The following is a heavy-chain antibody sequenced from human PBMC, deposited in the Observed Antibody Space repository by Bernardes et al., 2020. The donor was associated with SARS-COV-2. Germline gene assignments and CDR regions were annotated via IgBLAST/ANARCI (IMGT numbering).Heavy chain of an antibody. CDR2: INTNTGNP. D-gene: IGHD3-9*01. CDR1: GYTFTSYA. V-gene: IGHV7-4-1*02. J-gene: IGHJ4*02. Sequence: ASVKVSCKASGYTFTSYAMNWVRQDPGQGLEWMGWINTNTGNPTYAQGFTGRFVFSLDTSVSTAYLQISSLKAEDTAVYYCARDSSVLRYFDWLPGGFDYWGQGTLVTVSS. CDR3: ARDSSVLRYFDWLPGGFDY.